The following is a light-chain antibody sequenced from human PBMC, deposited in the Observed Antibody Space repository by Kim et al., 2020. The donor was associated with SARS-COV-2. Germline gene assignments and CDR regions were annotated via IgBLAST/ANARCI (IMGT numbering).Light chain of an antibody. Sequence: SSELTQDPAVSVALGQTVKITCRGDSLRSFYASWYQQRPGQAPLLVIYGKNTRPSGIPDRLSGSASGNTASLTITGAQAEDEANYYCSSRDSNSYVVFGGGTQLTV. CDR3: SSRDSNSYVV. CDR1: SLRSFY. CDR2: GKN. V-gene: IGLV3-19*01. J-gene: IGLJ2*01.